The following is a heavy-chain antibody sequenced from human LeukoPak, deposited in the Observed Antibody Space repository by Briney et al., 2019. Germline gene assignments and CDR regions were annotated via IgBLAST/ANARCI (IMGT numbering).Heavy chain of an antibody. CDR2: IYYSGST. J-gene: IGHJ5*02. CDR1: GGSISSYY. D-gene: IGHD5-18*01. Sequence: SETLSLTCTVSGGSISSYYWSWIRQPPGKGLEWIGYIYYSGSTNYNPSLKSRVTISVDTSKNQFSLKLSSVTAADTAVYYCARSGQLWLSYWFDPWGQGTLVTVSS. CDR3: ARSGQLWLSYWFDP. V-gene: IGHV4-59*12.